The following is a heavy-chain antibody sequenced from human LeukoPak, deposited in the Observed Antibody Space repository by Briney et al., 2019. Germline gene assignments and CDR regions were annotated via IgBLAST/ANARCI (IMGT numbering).Heavy chain of an antibody. CDR1: GASISSYD. V-gene: IGHV4-59*08. CDR3: ARHGRVFYGSGSYFLNSMDV. Sequence: SETLSLTCTVSGASISSYDWSWIRQPPGKGLEWIGNIYDSEITSQSPSLKSRVTISVDTSQNKLSLNLSSVTAADTAVYYCARHGRVFYGSGSYFLNSMDVWGQGTTVTVSS. CDR2: IYDSEIT. D-gene: IGHD3-10*01. J-gene: IGHJ6*02.